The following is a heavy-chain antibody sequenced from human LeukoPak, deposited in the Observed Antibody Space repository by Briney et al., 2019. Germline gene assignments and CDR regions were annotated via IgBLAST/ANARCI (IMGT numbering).Heavy chain of an antibody. D-gene: IGHD6-13*01. CDR2: INHSGST. V-gene: IGHV4-34*01. CDR3: ARVPLPRIAASRPDYYYGMDV. J-gene: IGHJ6*02. CDR1: GGSFSGYY. Sequence: SETLSLTCAVYGGSFSGYYWSWIRQPPGKGLEWIGEINHSGSTNYNPSLKSRVTISVDTSKNQFSLKLSSVTAADTAVYYCARVPLPRIAASRPDYYYGMDVWGQGTTVTVSS.